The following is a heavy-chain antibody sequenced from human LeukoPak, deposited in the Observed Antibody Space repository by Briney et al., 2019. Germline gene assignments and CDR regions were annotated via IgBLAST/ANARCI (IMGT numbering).Heavy chain of an antibody. V-gene: IGHV1-18*01. J-gene: IGHJ4*02. CDR3: ARYPRGGGIYYDSSGYYYDY. D-gene: IGHD3-22*01. CDR2: ISTYNGNT. CDR1: GYTFTSYG. Sequence: ASVKVSCKASGYTFTSYGIAWVRQAPGQGLEWMGWISTYNGNTDYAQKLQGRVTMTTDTSASTAYMELRSLRSDDTALYYCARYPRGGGIYYDSSGYYYDYWGQGTLVTVSS.